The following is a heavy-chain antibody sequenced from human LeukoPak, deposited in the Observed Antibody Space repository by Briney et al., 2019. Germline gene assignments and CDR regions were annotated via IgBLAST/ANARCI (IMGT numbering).Heavy chain of an antibody. CDR2: LFSGGST. D-gene: IGHD1-26*01. CDR1: GFTVSTNY. CDR3: ARDRTPATRGFYI. J-gene: IGHJ3*02. Sequence: GGSLRLSCAASGFTVSTNYMNWVRQAPGKGLEWVSVLFSGGSTYYADSVRGRFTISRDNSKNTVYLQMNSLRAEDTAVYYCARDRTPATRGFYIWGQGTMVTVSS. V-gene: IGHV3-66*01.